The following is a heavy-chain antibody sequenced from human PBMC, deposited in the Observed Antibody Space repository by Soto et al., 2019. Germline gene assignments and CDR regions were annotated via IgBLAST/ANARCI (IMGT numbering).Heavy chain of an antibody. CDR2: ISSDGNNK. CDR3: AKDLLPNTVTTCGS. J-gene: IGHJ5*02. V-gene: IGHV3-30*18. Sequence: QVQLVESGGGVVQPGRSLRLSCAASGFTFDSYGMHWVRQAPGKGLEWVAVISSDGNNKYYADSVKGRFTISRDNFKNKLYLQMSSLRADDTAVYYCAKDLLPNTVTTCGSWGQGTLVTVSS. D-gene: IGHD4-17*01. CDR1: GFTFDSYG.